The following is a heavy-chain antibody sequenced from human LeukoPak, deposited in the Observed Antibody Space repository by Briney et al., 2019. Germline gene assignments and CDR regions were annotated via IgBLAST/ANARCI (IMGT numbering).Heavy chain of an antibody. J-gene: IGHJ4*02. CDR2: IYYSGST. V-gene: IGHV4-59*01. CDR3: ARDGSGWNGIDC. Sequence: SETLSLTCTVSGGSISSYYWSWIRQPPGKGLEWIGYIYYSGSTNYNPSLKSRVTISVDTSKNQFSLKLSSVTAADTAVYYCARDGSGWNGIDCWGQGTLVTVSS. D-gene: IGHD1-1*01. CDR1: GGSISSYY.